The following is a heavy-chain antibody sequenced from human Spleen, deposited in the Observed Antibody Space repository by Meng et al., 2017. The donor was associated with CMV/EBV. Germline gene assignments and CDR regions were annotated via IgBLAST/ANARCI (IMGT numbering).Heavy chain of an antibody. CDR2: ISSGGATI. CDR1: GFSFSYYH. J-gene: IGHJ6*02. Sequence: GESLKISCAASGFSFSYYHMNWIRQAPGKGLEYLAYISSGGATIYYADSVRGRFTISRDNAKNSLYLQITNLRAEDTADYYCARDKTYCSATSCSAADRYYYYHGMDVWGQGTTVTVSS. D-gene: IGHD2-2*01. V-gene: IGHV3-11*04. CDR3: ARDKTYCSATSCSAADRYYYYHGMDV.